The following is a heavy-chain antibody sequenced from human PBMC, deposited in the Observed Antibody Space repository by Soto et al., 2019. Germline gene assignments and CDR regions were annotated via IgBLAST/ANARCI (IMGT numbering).Heavy chain of an antibody. Sequence: QVQLVESGGGVVQPGTSLRLSCTASGFNLVNYAMHWVRQAPGKGLEWVAVISYDGDNKSYADSVKGRFTVSRDNSKNTLDLQLNSLRVEDTARYYCARVPDKSGSKEGDFDYWGQGTLVAVSS. CDR2: ISYDGDNK. D-gene: IGHD3-10*01. CDR3: ARVPDKSGSKEGDFDY. J-gene: IGHJ4*02. V-gene: IGHV3-30-3*01. CDR1: GFNLVNYA.